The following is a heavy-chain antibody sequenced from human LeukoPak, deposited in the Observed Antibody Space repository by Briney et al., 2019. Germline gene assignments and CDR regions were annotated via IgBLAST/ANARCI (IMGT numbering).Heavy chain of an antibody. V-gene: IGHV4-39*07. J-gene: IGHJ4*02. Sequence: KASETLSLTCTVSGGSIGSSSSYWGWIRQPPGKGLEWIGSIYYSGSTYYNPSLKSRVKISVDTSKNQFSLKLSSVTAADAAVYYCARDNLRGYDSSGYLGYWGQGTLVTVSS. CDR2: IYYSGST. CDR1: GGSIGSSSSY. D-gene: IGHD3-22*01. CDR3: ARDNLRGYDSSGYLGY.